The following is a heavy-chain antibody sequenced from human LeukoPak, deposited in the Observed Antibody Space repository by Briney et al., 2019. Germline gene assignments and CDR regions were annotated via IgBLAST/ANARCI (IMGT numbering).Heavy chain of an antibody. CDR2: INPNSGGT. Sequence: GASVKVSFKASGYTFTGYYMHWVRQAPGQGLDGMGWINPNSGGTNYAQKFPGRVTMTRDTSISTAYMELSRLRSEDTAVYYCARDGLQHSGTGWFVPWGQGTLVTVSS. CDR1: GYTFTGYY. CDR3: ARDGLQHSGTGWFVP. V-gene: IGHV1-2*02. J-gene: IGHJ5*02. D-gene: IGHD1-14*01.